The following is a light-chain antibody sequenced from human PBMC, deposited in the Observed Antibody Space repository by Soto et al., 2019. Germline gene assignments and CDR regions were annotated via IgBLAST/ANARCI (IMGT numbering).Light chain of an antibody. Sequence: DIQLTQSPSFLSASVGDRVTITCRASQGFSSSLAWYQQEPGKAPKLLIYAASTLQSGVPSRFSGSGSGTEFTLTISSLQPEDFATYYCQQLYSYPWTFGQGTKVEI. J-gene: IGKJ1*01. CDR2: AAS. CDR3: QQLYSYPWT. V-gene: IGKV1-9*01. CDR1: QGFSSS.